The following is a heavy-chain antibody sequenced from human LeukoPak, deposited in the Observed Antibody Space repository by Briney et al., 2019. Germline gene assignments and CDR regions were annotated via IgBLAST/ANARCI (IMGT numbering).Heavy chain of an antibody. CDR2: IYYTGTT. D-gene: IGHD5-18*01. Sequence: SETLSLTCTVSGGSISSYYWSWIRQPPGKGLEWIGYIYYTGTTNYNPSLKSRVTISVDTSKNHFSLKLSSVTAADTAVYYCARGLGYSYGYFHYWGQGTLVTVSS. CDR1: GGSISSYY. J-gene: IGHJ4*02. CDR3: ARGLGYSYGYFHY. V-gene: IGHV4-59*12.